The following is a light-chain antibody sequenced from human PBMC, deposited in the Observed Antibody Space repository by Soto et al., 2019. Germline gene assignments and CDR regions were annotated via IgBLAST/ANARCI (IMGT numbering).Light chain of an antibody. J-gene: IGLJ2*01. CDR1: SSDVGAYNY. Sequence: QSALTQPASVSGSPGQTITISCTGASSDVGAYNYVSWYQQCPGKAPKLLIYEVTNRPSGVSNRFSGSKSGNTASLTVSGLQTEDEADYYCSSYGGFNNVLFGGGTKLTVL. CDR3: SSYGGFNNVL. CDR2: EVT. V-gene: IGLV2-14*01.